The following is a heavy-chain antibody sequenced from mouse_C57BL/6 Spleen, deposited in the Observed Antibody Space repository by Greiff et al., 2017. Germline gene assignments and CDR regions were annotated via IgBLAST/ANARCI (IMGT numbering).Heavy chain of an antibody. Sequence: QVQLQQPGAELVKPGASVKLSCKASGYTFTSYWMQWVKQRPGQGLEWIGEIDPSDSYTNYNQKFKGKATLTVDTSSSTAYMQRSSLTSEDSAVYYCARRNYSNNWYFDVWGTGTTVTVSS. D-gene: IGHD2-5*01. CDR1: GYTFTSYW. CDR2: IDPSDSYT. J-gene: IGHJ1*03. CDR3: ARRNYSNNWYFDV. V-gene: IGHV1-50*01.